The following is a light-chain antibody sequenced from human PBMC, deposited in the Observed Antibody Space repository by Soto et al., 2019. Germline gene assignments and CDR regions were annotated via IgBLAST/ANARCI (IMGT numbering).Light chain of an antibody. V-gene: IGKV1-39*01. CDR2: GAS. CDR3: QQSYSPLRT. Sequence: DIQMTQSPSSLSASVGDRVTIACWASQTINNYLNWYQLKPGKAPKLLIFGASSLRTGAPSRFSGNGSATAFTLTIDSLQPEDTATYFCQQSYSPLRTFGQGTKLEI. J-gene: IGKJ2*01. CDR1: QTINNY.